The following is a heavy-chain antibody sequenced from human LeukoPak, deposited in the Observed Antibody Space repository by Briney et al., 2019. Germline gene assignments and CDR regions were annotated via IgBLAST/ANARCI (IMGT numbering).Heavy chain of an antibody. V-gene: IGHV4-39*01. J-gene: IGHJ4*02. CDR1: GGSISSSSYY. CDR3: ARSETQMPYCGGDCYSFDY. D-gene: IGHD2-21*02. Sequence: SETLSLTCTVSGGSISSSSYYWGWIRQPPGKGLEWIGSIYYSGSTYYNPSLKSRVTISVDTSKNQFSLKLSSVTAADTAVYYCARSETQMPYCGGDCYSFDYWGQGTLVTVSS. CDR2: IYYSGST.